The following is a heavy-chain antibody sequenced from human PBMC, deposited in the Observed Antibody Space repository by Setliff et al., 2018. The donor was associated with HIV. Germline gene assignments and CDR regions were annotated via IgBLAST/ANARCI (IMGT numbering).Heavy chain of an antibody. V-gene: IGHV3-30*06. CDR1: GFAFSSYA. CDR2: ISHDGSSK. CDR3: ARAWAMQQLVPGY. Sequence: GGSLRLSCAVSGFAFSSYAVHWVRQAPGKGLEWVALISHDGSSKYYGDSGKGRFTISRDNSKNTLYLQMDSRGPEDTAIYYCARAWAMQQLVPGYWGQGTLVTVSS. D-gene: IGHD6-6*01. J-gene: IGHJ4*02.